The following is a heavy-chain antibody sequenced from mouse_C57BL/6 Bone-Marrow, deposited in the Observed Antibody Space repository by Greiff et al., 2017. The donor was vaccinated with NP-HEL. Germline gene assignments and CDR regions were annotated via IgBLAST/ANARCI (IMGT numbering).Heavy chain of an antibody. Sequence: PGASVQMSCKASGYTFTSYWLTWVKQRPGQGLEWIGDIYPGSGSTNYNEKFKSKATLTVDTSSSTAYMQLSSLTSEDSAVYYCARDWDRYYYAMDYWGQGTSVTVSS. CDR2: IYPGSGST. CDR1: GYTFTSYW. V-gene: IGHV1-55*01. CDR3: ARDWDRYYYAMDY. J-gene: IGHJ4*01. D-gene: IGHD4-1*01.